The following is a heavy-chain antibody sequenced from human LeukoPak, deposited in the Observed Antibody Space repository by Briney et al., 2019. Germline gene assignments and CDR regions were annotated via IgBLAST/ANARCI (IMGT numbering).Heavy chain of an antibody. D-gene: IGHD3-22*01. CDR1: GFTFSSYS. CDR3: AREAPQYYYDSSGYYYGRSATKLNYFDY. Sequence: GGSLRLSCAASGFTFSSYSMKWVRQAPGKGLEWVSSISSSSSYIYYADSVKGRFTISRDNAKNSLYLQMNSLRAEDTAVYYCAREAPQYYYDSSGYYYGRSATKLNYFDYWGQGTLVTVSS. V-gene: IGHV3-21*01. J-gene: IGHJ4*02. CDR2: ISSSSSYI.